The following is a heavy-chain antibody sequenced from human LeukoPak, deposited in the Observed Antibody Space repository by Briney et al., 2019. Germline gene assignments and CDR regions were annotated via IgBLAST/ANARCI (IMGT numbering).Heavy chain of an antibody. J-gene: IGHJ2*01. CDR1: RGSVTSYF. D-gene: IGHD3-16*01. CDR3: ARDVDSESGLFGV. Sequence: PSKTLSLICNVSRGSVTSYFWNWIRQPAGKGLEWIGRVHASGSTNYSPSLKSRLTIFLDKSKNNFSLKLTSVTAADTAVYYCARDVDSESGLFGVWGRGIPVLVSS. CDR2: VHASGST. V-gene: IGHV4-4*07.